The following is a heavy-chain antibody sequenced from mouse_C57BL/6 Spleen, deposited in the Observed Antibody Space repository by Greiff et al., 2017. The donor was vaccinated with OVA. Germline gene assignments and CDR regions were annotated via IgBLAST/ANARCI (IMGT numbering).Heavy chain of an antibody. CDR3: ANSPDGYYHWYFDV. V-gene: IGHV1-4*01. CDR2: INPSSGYT. Sequence: QVHVKQSGAELARPGASVKMSCKASGYTFTSYTMHWVKQRPGQGLEWIGYINPSSGYTKYNQKFKDKATLTADKSSSTAYMQLSSLTSEDSAVYYCANSPDGYYHWYFDVWGTGTTVTVSS. CDR1: GYTFTSYT. D-gene: IGHD2-3*01. J-gene: IGHJ1*03.